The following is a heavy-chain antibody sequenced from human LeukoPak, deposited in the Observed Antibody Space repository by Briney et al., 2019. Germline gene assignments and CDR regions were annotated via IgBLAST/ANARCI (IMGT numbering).Heavy chain of an antibody. CDR1: GYTFTSYA. J-gene: IGHJ5*02. Sequence: ASVKVSCKASGYTFTSYATHWVRQAPGQRLEWMGWINAGNGNTKYSQKFQGRVTITRDTSASTAYMELSSLRSEDTAVYYCARAHPYYYDSSGSNWFDPWGQGTLVTVSS. D-gene: IGHD3-22*01. CDR3: ARAHPYYYDSSGSNWFDP. CDR2: INAGNGNT. V-gene: IGHV1-3*01.